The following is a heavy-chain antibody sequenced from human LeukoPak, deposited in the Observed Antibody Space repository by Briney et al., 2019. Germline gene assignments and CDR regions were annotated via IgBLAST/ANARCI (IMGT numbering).Heavy chain of an antibody. CDR2: ILYNGSNK. D-gene: IGHD2-15*01. CDR3: ARAGGYCSGGSCYRGYSWFDP. J-gene: IGHJ5*02. Sequence: GGSLRLSCAASGFTFSSSGMRWVRQAPGKGLEWVAVILYNGSNKYYADSVKGRFTISRDNSKNTLYLQMNSLRVEDTAVYYCARAGGYCSGGSCYRGYSWFDPWGQGTLVTVSS. CDR1: GFTFSSSG. V-gene: IGHV3-33*01.